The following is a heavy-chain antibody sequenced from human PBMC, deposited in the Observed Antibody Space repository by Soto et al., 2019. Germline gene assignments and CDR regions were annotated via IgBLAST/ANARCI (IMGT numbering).Heavy chain of an antibody. CDR3: ARDWFGIDY. D-gene: IGHD3-16*01. J-gene: IGHJ4*02. CDR2: INPYNGNT. CDR1: GYTFTSYG. Sequence: QVQLVQSGAEVKKPGASVKVSCKASGYTFTSYGISWVRQAPGQGLEWMGWINPYNGNTNYAQKLQGRVTMTTATSTHTAYMELRSLGSDDTALYYCARDWFGIDYWGQGTLVTVSS. V-gene: IGHV1-18*01.